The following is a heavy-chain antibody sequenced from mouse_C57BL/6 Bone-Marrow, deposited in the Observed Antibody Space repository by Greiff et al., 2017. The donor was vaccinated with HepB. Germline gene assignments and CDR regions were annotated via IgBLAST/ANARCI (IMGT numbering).Heavy chain of an antibody. D-gene: IGHD2-5*01. CDR3: ARIYSNYSWFAY. CDR1: GVDFSRYW. J-gene: IGHJ3*01. V-gene: IGHV4-1*01. Sequence: AAAGVDFSRYWMSWVRRAPGKGLEWIGEINPDSSTINYAPSLKDKFIISRDNAKNTLYLQMSKVRSEDTALYYCARIYSNYSWFAYWGQGTLVTVSA. CDR2: INPDSSTI.